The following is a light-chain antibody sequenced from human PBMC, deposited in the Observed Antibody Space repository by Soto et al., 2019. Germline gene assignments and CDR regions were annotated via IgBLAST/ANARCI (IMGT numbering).Light chain of an antibody. CDR3: ESYNNSSWV. CDR2: DDS. CDR1: SGSIACNY. V-gene: IGLV6-57*03. Sequence: NFMLTQPHSVSDSPGKTVTMSCTRSSGSIACNYVQWFQLRPGSAPTIVIYDDSQRPSGVPGRFSGSIDRSSNSGFLTISGLKTEYEADFFCESYNNSSWVFGGGTKLTVL. J-gene: IGLJ3*02.